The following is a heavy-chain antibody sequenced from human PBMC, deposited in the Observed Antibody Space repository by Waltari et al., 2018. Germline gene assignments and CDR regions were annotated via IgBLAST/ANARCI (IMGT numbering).Heavy chain of an antibody. J-gene: IGHJ6*02. CDR2: ISWNSQSI. CDR3: TNLDDFLDV. CDR1: GFPFDNYA. Sequence: EAQLVESGGGLIQPGRSLRLSCSRSGFPFDNYAMHWVREVPGKGLEWVASISWNSQSIGYADSVKGRFTISRDNAKKSLYLQMNSVRVEDTALYYCTNLDDFLDVWGQGTTVTVSS. V-gene: IGHV3-9*01. D-gene: IGHD1-1*01.